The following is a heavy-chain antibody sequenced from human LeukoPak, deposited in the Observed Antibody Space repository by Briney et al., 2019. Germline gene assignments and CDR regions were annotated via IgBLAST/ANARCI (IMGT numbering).Heavy chain of an antibody. CDR2: ISAYNGNT. J-gene: IGHJ6*03. CDR1: GYTFTSYG. Sequence: ASVKVSCKASGYTFTSYGISWVRQAPGQGLEWMGWISAYNGNTNYAQKLQGRVTMTTDTSTGTAYMELRSLRSDDTAVYYCARDAAGSSSWCDYYYMDVWGKGTTVTVSS. D-gene: IGHD6-13*01. CDR3: ARDAAGSSSWCDYYYMDV. V-gene: IGHV1-18*01.